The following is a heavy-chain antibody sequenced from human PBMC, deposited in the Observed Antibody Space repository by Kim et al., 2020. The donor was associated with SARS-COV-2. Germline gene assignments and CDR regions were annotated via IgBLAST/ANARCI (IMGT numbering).Heavy chain of an antibody. Sequence: GGSLRLSCVTSGFIFSDYAMSWVRQAQGKGLEWVSGISAGGGTTYYADSVKGRFTISRDFSKNILFLDMGSLRVEDTALYYCAKESYTASTGPFDYWGQGTPVTVSS. J-gene: IGHJ4*02. CDR1: GFIFSDYA. CDR3: AKESYTASTGPFDY. D-gene: IGHD2-2*01. V-gene: IGHV3-23*01. CDR2: ISAGGGTT.